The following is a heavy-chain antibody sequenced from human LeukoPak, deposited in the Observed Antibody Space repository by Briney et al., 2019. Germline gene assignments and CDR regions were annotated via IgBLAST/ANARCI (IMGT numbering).Heavy chain of an antibody. V-gene: IGHV1-8*02. CDR3: ARGPRYCSSTSCPFDY. Sequence: ASVKVSCKASGYTFTGYYMHWVRQAPGQGLEWMGWMNPNSGNTGYAQKFQGRVTMTRNTSISTAYMELSSLRSEDTAVYYCARGPRYCSSTSCPFDYWGQGTLVTVSS. J-gene: IGHJ4*02. CDR1: GYTFTGYY. D-gene: IGHD2-2*01. CDR2: MNPNSGNT.